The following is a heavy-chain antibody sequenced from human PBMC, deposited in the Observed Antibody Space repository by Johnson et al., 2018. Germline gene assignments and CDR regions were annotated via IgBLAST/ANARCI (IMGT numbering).Heavy chain of an antibody. J-gene: IGHJ4*02. V-gene: IGHV3-23*04. D-gene: IGHD6-19*01. CDR3: ARGFISVAGYY. CDR1: GFTFNSYA. CDR2: ISGSGGST. Sequence: VQLVQSGGGLVQPGESLRLSCAASGFTFNSYAMTWVRQAPGKGLEWVSTISGSGGSTYYTDSVKGRFTISRDNSKNTLYLQMNRLGAEDTAVYYCARGFISVAGYYWGQGTLVTVSS.